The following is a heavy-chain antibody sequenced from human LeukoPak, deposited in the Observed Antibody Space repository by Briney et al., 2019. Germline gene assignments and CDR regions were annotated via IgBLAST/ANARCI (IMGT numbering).Heavy chain of an antibody. Sequence: GSLRLSCAASGFTFSSYWMTWVRQAPGKGLEWVANIRQDGSEKYYVDSVKGRFTISRDNAKNSLYLQMNSLRAEDTAVFYCARDGGRRDDYWGQGTLVTVSS. CDR2: IRQDGSEK. CDR3: ARDGGRRDDY. V-gene: IGHV3-7*01. D-gene: IGHD5-24*01. J-gene: IGHJ4*02. CDR1: GFTFSSYW.